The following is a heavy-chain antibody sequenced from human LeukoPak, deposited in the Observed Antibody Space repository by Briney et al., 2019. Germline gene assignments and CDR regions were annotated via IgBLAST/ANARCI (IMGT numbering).Heavy chain of an antibody. CDR2: IKSKTDGGTT. J-gene: IGHJ4*02. Sequence: GGSLRLSCAASGFTFSNAWMSWVRQAPGKGLEWVGRIKSKTDGGTTDYAAPVKGRFTISRDDSKNTLYLQMNSLKTEDTAVYYCTTEYSSSPDLIVNYWRQGTLVTVSA. D-gene: IGHD6-6*01. CDR3: TTEYSSSPDLIVNY. CDR1: GFTFSNAW. V-gene: IGHV3-15*01.